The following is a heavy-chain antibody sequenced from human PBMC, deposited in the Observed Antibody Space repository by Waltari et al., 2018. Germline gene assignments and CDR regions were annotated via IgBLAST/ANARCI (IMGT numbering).Heavy chain of an antibody. V-gene: IGHV3-53*01. J-gene: IGHJ3*02. CDR2: IYSGGST. CDR3: ASGGYCSGGSCYSGPDAFDI. D-gene: IGHD2-15*01. CDR1: GFTVSSNY. Sequence: EVQLVESGGGLIQPGGSLRLSCAASGFTVSSNYMSWVRQAPRKGREWVSVIYSGGSTYYADSVKGRFTISRDNSKNTLYLQMNSLRAEDTAVYYCASGGYCSGGSCYSGPDAFDIWGQGTMVTVSS.